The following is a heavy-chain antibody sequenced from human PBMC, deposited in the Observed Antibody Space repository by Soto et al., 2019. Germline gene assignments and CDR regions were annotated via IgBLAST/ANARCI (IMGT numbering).Heavy chain of an antibody. J-gene: IGHJ4*02. CDR2: ISWNSGSI. CDR1: GFTFDDYA. Sequence: DVQLVESGGGLVEPGRSLRLSCAASGFTFDDYAMHWVRQAPGKGLEWVSGISWNSGSIGYADSVKGRFTISRDNAKNSLYLKMNSLRAEDTALYYCAKDMWANYYGSGGGMDYWGQGTLVTVSS. V-gene: IGHV3-9*01. D-gene: IGHD3-10*01. CDR3: AKDMWANYYGSGGGMDY.